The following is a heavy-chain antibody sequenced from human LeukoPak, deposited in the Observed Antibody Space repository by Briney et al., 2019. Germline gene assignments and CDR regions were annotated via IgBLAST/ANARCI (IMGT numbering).Heavy chain of an antibody. CDR2: ISYDGSEK. J-gene: IGHJ6*04. D-gene: IGHD3-10*02. CDR3: AELGITMIGGV. CDR1: GFTFSSYA. Sequence: PGGSLRLSCAASGFTFSSYAMDWVRQAPGKGLEWVAVISYDGSEKYYADSVKGRFTISRDNSKNTLYLQMNSLRAEDTAVYYCAELGITMIGGVWGKGTTVTISS. V-gene: IGHV3-30*04.